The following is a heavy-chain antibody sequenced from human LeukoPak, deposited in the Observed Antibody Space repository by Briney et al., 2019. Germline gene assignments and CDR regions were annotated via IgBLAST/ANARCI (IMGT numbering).Heavy chain of an antibody. V-gene: IGHV1-69*13. CDR3: ASIEYYDILTGYSRPYYYYGMDV. D-gene: IGHD3-9*01. J-gene: IGHJ6*02. Sequence: SVKVSCKASGGTFSSYAISWVRQAPGQGLEWMGGIIPSFGTANYAQKFQGRVTITADESTSTAYMELSSLRSEDTAVYYCASIEYYDILTGYSRPYYYYGMDVWGQGTTVTVSS. CDR1: GGTFSSYA. CDR2: IIPSFGTA.